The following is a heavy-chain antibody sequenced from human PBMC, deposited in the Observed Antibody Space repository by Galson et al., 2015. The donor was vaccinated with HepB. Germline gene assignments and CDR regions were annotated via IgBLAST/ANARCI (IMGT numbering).Heavy chain of an antibody. D-gene: IGHD2-2*02. CDR1: GFTFNSYA. V-gene: IGHV3-30*15. CDR3: AKGYCGTTCYTYNYYYMDV. J-gene: IGHJ6*03. CDR2: ISYDGSNK. Sequence: SLRLSCAASGFTFNSYAMHWVRQAPGKGLEWVAFISYDGSNKYYADSVKSRFTVSRDNFKNMLYLQMSSLRGEDTAVYYCAKGYCGTTCYTYNYYYMDVWGEGTTVTVSS.